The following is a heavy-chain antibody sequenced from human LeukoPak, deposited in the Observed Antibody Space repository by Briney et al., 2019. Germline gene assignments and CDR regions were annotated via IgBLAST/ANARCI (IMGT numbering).Heavy chain of an antibody. CDR2: IYHSGST. CDR1: GGSISSGGYS. CDR3: ARGRELLSSGYFQH. J-gene: IGHJ1*01. Sequence: PSETLSLTCAVSGGSISSGGYSWSWIRQPPGKGLEWIGYIYHSGSTYYNPSLKSRVTISVDTSKNQFSLKLSSVTAADTAVYYCARGRELLSSGYFQHWGQGTLVTVSS. D-gene: IGHD1-26*01. V-gene: IGHV4-30-2*01.